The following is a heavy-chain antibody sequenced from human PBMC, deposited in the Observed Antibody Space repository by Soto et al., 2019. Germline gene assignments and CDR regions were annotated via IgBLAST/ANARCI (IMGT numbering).Heavy chain of an antibody. CDR2: IMPIFRTP. D-gene: IGHD5-12*01. CDR3: ARDYGRLQLCGDYCYNMDV. Sequence: QVQLVQSGAEVKKPGSSVKVSCKASGGTFSSYAISWVRQAPGQGLEWMGGIMPIFRTPDYAQTFQGRVTIAADETTSTAYMELSRLTSDATGVYCCARDYGRLQLCGDYCYNMDVWGQGTTVTVSS. V-gene: IGHV1-69*12. CDR1: GGTFSSYA. J-gene: IGHJ6*02.